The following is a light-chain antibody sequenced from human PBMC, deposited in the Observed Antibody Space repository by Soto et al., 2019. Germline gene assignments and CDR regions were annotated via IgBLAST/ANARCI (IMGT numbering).Light chain of an antibody. V-gene: IGKV1-5*01. CDR3: QHYNSYSEA. J-gene: IGKJ1*01. Sequence: DIQMTQSPSSLSASVGDRVTITCRSSQTISTFLHWFQQKPGKAPNLLIYDASSLQSGVPSRFSGSGSGTEFTLTISSLQPDDFATYYCQHYNSYSEAFGQGTKVDI. CDR1: QTISTF. CDR2: DAS.